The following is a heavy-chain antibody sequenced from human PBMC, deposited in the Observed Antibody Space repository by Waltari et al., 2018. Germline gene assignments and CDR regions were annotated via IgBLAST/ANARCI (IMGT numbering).Heavy chain of an antibody. CDR1: AFTFSSLE. CDR3: AREGSLDAFDI. D-gene: IGHD3-10*01. V-gene: IGHV3-48*03. J-gene: IGHJ3*02. Sequence: EVQLVESGGGLVLPGGSLSPSCSSSAFTFSSLEMNWFRQAPGKGLEWVSYLSSSGSTIYYADSVKGRFTISRDNAKNSLYLQMNSLRAEDTAVYYCAREGSLDAFDIWGQGTMVTVSS. CDR2: LSSSGSTI.